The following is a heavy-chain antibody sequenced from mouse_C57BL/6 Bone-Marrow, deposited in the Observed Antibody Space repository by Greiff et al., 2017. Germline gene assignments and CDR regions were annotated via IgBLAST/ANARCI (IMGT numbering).Heavy chain of an antibody. V-gene: IGHV1-62-2*01. CDR1: GYTFTEYT. D-gene: IGHD1-1*01. CDR3: ARHEEGLYYYGSSYAWFAY. J-gene: IGHJ3*01. CDR2: FYPGSGSI. Sequence: VQLQQSGAELVKPGASVKLSCKASGYTFTEYTIHWVKQRSGQGLEWIGWFYPGSGSIKYNEKFKDKATLTADKSSSTVYMELSRLTSEDSAVYFCARHEEGLYYYGSSYAWFAYWGQGTLVAVSA.